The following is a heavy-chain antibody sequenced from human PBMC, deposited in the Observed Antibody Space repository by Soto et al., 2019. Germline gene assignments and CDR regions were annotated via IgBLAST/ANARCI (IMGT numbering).Heavy chain of an antibody. CDR2: IYYSGST. D-gene: IGHD2-2*01. J-gene: IGHJ5*02. Sequence: QVQLQESGPGLVKPSETLSLTCTVSGGSISSYYWSWIRQPPGKGLEWIGYIYYSGSTNYNPSLKSRVTISVDTSKNQFSLKLSSVTAADTAVYYCARVVRTLTYQLLFSPSWFDPWGQGTLVTVSS. V-gene: IGHV4-59*01. CDR1: GGSISSYY. CDR3: ARVVRTLTYQLLFSPSWFDP.